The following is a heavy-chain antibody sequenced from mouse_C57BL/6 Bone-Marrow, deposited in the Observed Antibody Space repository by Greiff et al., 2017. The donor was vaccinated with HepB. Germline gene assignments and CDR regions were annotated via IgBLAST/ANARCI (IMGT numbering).Heavy chain of an antibody. CDR2: IYPGNSDT. Sequence: VQLQQSGTVLARPGASVKMSCKTSGYTFTSYWMHWVKQRPGQGLEWIGAIYPGNSDTSYNQKFKGKAKLTAVTSASTAYMELSSLTNEDSADYYCTRNYYYGSSYWYFDVWGTGTTVTVSS. D-gene: IGHD1-1*01. J-gene: IGHJ1*03. CDR3: TRNYYYGSSYWYFDV. CDR1: GYTFTSYW. V-gene: IGHV1-5*01.